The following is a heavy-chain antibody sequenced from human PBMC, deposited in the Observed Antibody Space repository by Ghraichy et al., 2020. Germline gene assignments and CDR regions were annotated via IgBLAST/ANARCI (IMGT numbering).Heavy chain of an antibody. CDR3: ARARAGDY. CDR2: IKQDGSEK. CDR1: GFSFSSYW. V-gene: IGHV3-7*01. J-gene: IGHJ4*02. Sequence: GESLNISCAASGFSFSSYWMSWVRQAPGKGLEWVANIKQDGSEKYYVDSVKGRFTISRDSAKNSLYLQMNSLRAEDTAVYYCARARAGDYWGQGTLVTVSS.